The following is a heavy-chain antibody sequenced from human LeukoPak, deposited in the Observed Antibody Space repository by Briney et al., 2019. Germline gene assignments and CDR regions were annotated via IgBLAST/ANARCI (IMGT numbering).Heavy chain of an antibody. Sequence: GGSLRLSCAASGFTVSSNYMSWVRQAPGKGLEWVSVIYSGGSTDYADPVKGRFTISRDNSKNTMYLQMNSLRVEDTAVYYCAKAIQYYFDYWGQGTLVTVSS. V-gene: IGHV3-66*02. CDR3: AKAIQYYFDY. CDR2: IYSGGST. D-gene: IGHD3-3*01. J-gene: IGHJ4*02. CDR1: GFTVSSNY.